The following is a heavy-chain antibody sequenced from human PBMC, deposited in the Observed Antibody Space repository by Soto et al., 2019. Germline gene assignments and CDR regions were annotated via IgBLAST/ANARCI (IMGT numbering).Heavy chain of an antibody. CDR3: ARHVGGSYLLFDH. Sequence: GESLKISCKGSGYSFTSYWITWVRQMPGKGLEWMGRIDPSDSYTNYSPSFEGHVTISVDKSIGTAYLQWGSLKASDTAVYYCARHVGGSYLLFDHWGQGTLVTVSS. J-gene: IGHJ4*02. D-gene: IGHD1-1*01. CDR2: IDPSDSYT. V-gene: IGHV5-10-1*01. CDR1: GYSFTSYW.